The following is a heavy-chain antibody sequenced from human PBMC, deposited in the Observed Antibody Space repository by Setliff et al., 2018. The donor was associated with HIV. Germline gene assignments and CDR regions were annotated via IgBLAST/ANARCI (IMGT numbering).Heavy chain of an antibody. CDR2: IIPIFNTA. D-gene: IGHD5-12*01. CDR3: ARDQATGYEKVWFSWIDP. Sequence: ASVKVSCKASGGTFSSYAISWVRQAPGQGLEWMGGIIPIFNTANYAQKFQGRVTITADGSTSTAYMELSSLRFEDTATYYCARDQATGYEKVWFSWIDPWGQGTLVTVSS. CDR1: GGTFSSYA. J-gene: IGHJ5*02. V-gene: IGHV1-69*13.